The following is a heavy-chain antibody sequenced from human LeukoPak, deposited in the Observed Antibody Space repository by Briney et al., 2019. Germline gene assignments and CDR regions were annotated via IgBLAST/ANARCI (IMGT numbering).Heavy chain of an antibody. D-gene: IGHD3-10*01. CDR2: ISGSGGST. V-gene: IGHV3-23*01. CDR3: AKAPYYYGSGSYYTF. Sequence: PGGSLRLSCAASGFTFSSYAMSWVRQAPGKGLEWVSAISGSGGSTYYADSVKGRFTISRDNSKNTLYLQMNSLRAEDTAVYYCAKAPYYYGSGSYYTFWGQGTLVTVSS. J-gene: IGHJ4*02. CDR1: GFTFSSYA.